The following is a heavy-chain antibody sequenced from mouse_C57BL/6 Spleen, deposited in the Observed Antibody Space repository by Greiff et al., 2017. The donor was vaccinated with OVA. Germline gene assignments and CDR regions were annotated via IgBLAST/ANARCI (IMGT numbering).Heavy chain of an antibody. J-gene: IGHJ4*01. CDR3: ARGYDYDGDAMDY. D-gene: IGHD2-4*01. V-gene: IGHV5-4*03. CDR2: ISDGGSYT. Sequence: EVKLEESGGGLVKPGGSLKLSCAASGFTFSSYAMSWVRQTPEKRLEWVATISDGGSYTYYPDNVKGRFTISRDNAKNNLYLQMSHLKSEDTAMYYCARGYDYDGDAMDYWGQGTSVTVSS. CDR1: GFTFSSYA.